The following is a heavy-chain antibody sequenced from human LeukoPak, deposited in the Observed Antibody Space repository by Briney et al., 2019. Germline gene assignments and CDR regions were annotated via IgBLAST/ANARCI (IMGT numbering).Heavy chain of an antibody. CDR2: FYYSATT. V-gene: IGHV4-39*01. CDR3: SRQGGYYDSSGSVDY. D-gene: IGHD3-22*01. J-gene: IGHJ4*02. Sequence: SETLSLTCSVSGGSISSSGHYWGWIRQSPGKGLEWIGSFYYSATTYYNPSLKSRVTLSVDTSKNQFSLNLSSVTAADTAVYYCSRQGGYYDSSGSVDYWGPGTLVTVSS. CDR1: GGSISSSGHY.